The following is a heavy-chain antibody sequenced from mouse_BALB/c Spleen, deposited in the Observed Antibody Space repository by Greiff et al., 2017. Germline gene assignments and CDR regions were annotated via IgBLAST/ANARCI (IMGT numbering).Heavy chain of an antibody. Sequence: QVQLKQPGAELVKPGASVKLSCKASGYTFTSYWMHWVKQRPGQGLEWIGEINPSNGRTNYNEKFKSKATLTVDKSSSTAYMQLSSLTSEDSAVYYCARGVFYDYDGGFAYWGQGTLVTVSA. CDR1: GYTFTSYW. CDR2: INPSNGRT. V-gene: IGHV1S81*02. D-gene: IGHD2-4*01. J-gene: IGHJ3*01. CDR3: ARGVFYDYDGGFAY.